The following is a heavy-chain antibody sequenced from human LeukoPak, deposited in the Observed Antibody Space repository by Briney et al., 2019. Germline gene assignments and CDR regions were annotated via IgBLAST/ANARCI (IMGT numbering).Heavy chain of an antibody. CDR3: AGDITIFGVGPDPGIVY. D-gene: IGHD3-3*01. J-gene: IGHJ4*02. V-gene: IGHV3-21*01. CDR1: GFTFSSYS. CDR2: ISSSSSYI. Sequence: GGSLRLSCAASGFTFSSYSMNWVRQAPGKGLEWVSSISSSSSYIYYADSVKGRFTISRDNAKNSLYLQMNSLRAEDTAVYYCAGDITIFGVGPDPGIVYWGQGTLVTVSS.